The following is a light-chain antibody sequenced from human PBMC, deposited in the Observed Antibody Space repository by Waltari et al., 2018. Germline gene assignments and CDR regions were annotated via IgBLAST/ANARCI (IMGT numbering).Light chain of an antibody. CDR1: QSVSRA. CDR3: QHYLRLPVT. Sequence: EIALTPSPGTPSLSLGERATVPCRASQSVSRALAWYQQKPGQAPRLLIYGASTRATGIPDRFSGSGSGTDFSLTISRLEPDDFAVYYCQHYLRLPVTFGQGTTVEI. V-gene: IGKV3-20*01. J-gene: IGKJ1*01. CDR2: GAS.